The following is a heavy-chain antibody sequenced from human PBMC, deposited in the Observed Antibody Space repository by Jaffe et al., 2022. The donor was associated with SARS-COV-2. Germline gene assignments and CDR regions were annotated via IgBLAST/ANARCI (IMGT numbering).Heavy chain of an antibody. D-gene: IGHD6-13*01. CDR3: ARDLLMTYSSSWYPGQYWFDP. Sequence: QVQLVQSGAEVKKPGASVKVSCKASGYTFTSYGISWVRQAPGQGLEWMGWISAYNGNTNYAQKLQGRVTMTTDTSTSTAYMELRSLRSDDTAVYYCARDLLMTYSSSWYPGQYWFDPWGQGTLVTVSS. CDR1: GYTFTSYG. CDR2: ISAYNGNT. J-gene: IGHJ5*02. V-gene: IGHV1-18*01.